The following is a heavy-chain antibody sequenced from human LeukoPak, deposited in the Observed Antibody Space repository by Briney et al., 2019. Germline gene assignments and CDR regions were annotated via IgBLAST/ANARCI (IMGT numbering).Heavy chain of an antibody. J-gene: IGHJ4*02. CDR1: GFNFNIWS. CDR3: ARSGWYDDFDY. V-gene: IGHV3-48*01. Sequence: GGSLRLSSAASGFNFNIWSMNWVRQAPGKGLEWISYLSRSTTIIYYADSVKGRFTISRDNAKNSLYLQMNSLRAEDTAMYYCARSGWYDDFDYLGQGTLVTVSS. D-gene: IGHD6-19*01. CDR2: LSRSTTII.